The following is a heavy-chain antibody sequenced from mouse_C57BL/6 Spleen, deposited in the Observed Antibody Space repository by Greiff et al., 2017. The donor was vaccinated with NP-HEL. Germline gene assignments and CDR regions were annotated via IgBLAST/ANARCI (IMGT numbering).Heavy chain of an antibody. CDR2: INPNNGGT. CDR3: ARLSHYYGSSYPDWYFDV. CDR1: GYTFTDYN. V-gene: IGHV1-18*01. J-gene: IGHJ1*03. Sequence: VQLQQSGPELVKPGASVKIPCKASGYTFTDYNMDWVKQSHGKSLEWIGDINPNNGGTIYNQKFKGKATLTVDKSSSTAYMELRSLTSEDTAVYYCARLSHYYGSSYPDWYFDVWGTGTTVTVSS. D-gene: IGHD1-1*01.